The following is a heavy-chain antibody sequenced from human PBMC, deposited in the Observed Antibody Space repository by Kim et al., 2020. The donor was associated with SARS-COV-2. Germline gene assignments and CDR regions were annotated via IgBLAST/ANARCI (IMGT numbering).Heavy chain of an antibody. D-gene: IGHD6-19*01. Sequence: SETLSLTCTVSGGSISSYYWSWIRQPPGKGLEWIGYIYYSGSTNYNPSLKSRVTISVDTSKNQFSLKLSSVTAADTAVYYCARAPEQWLVSVWGQGTTVTVSS. CDR2: IYYSGST. CDR1: GGSISSYY. CDR3: ARAPEQWLVSV. V-gene: IGHV4-59*01. J-gene: IGHJ6*02.